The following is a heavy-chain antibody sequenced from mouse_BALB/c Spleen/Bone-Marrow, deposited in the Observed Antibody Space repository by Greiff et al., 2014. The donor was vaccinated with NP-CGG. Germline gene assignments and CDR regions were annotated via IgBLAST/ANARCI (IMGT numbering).Heavy chain of an antibody. CDR3: TRSGYAMDY. V-gene: IGHV1S22*01. CDR1: GYTFTSYW. CDR2: IYPGTGSI. D-gene: IGHD3-1*01. J-gene: IGHJ4*01. Sequence: LQQSGSELVRPGASVKLSCKASGYTFTSYWMHWVKQRPGQGLEWLGNIYPGTGSINYDEKFKSKATLTVDTSSSTAYMQLSSLTSEDSAVYYCTRSGYAMDYWGQGTSVTVSS.